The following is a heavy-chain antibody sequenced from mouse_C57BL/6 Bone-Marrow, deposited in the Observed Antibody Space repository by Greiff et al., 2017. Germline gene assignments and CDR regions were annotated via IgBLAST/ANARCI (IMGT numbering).Heavy chain of an antibody. D-gene: IGHD1-1*01. CDR3: ARDYYGSSFSYWYFDV. Sequence: QVTLKVSGPGILQSSQTLSLTCSFSGFSLSTSGMGVSWIRQPSGKGLEWLAHIYWDDDKRYNPSLKSRLTISKDTSRNQVFLKITSVDTADTATYYCARDYYGSSFSYWYFDVWGTGTTVTVSS. J-gene: IGHJ1*03. CDR1: GFSLSTSGMG. CDR2: IYWDDDK. V-gene: IGHV8-12*01.